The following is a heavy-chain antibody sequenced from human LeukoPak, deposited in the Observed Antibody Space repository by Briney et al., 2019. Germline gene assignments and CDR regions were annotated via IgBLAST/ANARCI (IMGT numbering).Heavy chain of an antibody. CDR2: IYYSGST. D-gene: IGHD3-9*01. CDR3: ATYYYDILTGYPY. CDR1: GGSISSSSYY. J-gene: IGHJ4*02. Sequence: SETLSLTCTVSGGSISSSSYYWGWIRQPPGKGLEWIGSIYYSGSTYYNPSLKSRVTISVDTSKNQFSLKLSSVTAADTAVYYCATYYYDILTGYPYWGQGTLVPVSS. V-gene: IGHV4-39*01.